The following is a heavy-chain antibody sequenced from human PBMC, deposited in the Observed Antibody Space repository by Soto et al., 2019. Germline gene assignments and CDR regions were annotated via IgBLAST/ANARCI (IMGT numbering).Heavy chain of an antibody. Sequence: TLSLTCTVSGGSVNGGSYYWSWIRQPPGKGLEWIGYIYYSGSTDYNPSLKSRLTISVDTSKNQFSLKLSSVTAADTAVYYCARDRGSDIVNWGQGTLVTVSS. CDR3: ARDRGSDIVN. V-gene: IGHV4-61*01. J-gene: IGHJ4*02. D-gene: IGHD1-26*01. CDR2: IYYSGST. CDR1: GGSVNGGSYY.